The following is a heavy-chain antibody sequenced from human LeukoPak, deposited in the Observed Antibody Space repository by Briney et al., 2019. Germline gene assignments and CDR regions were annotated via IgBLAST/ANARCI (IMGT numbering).Heavy chain of an antibody. D-gene: IGHD5-18*01. J-gene: IGHJ3*02. CDR3: ARHRGYSYAYDAFDI. CDR1: GGSISSYY. CDR2: IYYSGST. V-gene: IGHV4-59*01. Sequence: SETLSLTCTVSGGSISSYYWSWIRQPPGKGLEWIGYIYYSGSTNYNPSLKSRVTISVDTSKNQFFLKLSSVSAADTAVYYCARHRGYSYAYDAFDIWGQGTMVTVSS.